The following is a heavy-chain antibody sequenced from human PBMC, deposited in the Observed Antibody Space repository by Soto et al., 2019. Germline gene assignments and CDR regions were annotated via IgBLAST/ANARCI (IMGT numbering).Heavy chain of an antibody. CDR3: ARDLWGYCGTDCYPLDV. CDR2: MYNTGST. D-gene: IGHD2-21*02. J-gene: IGHJ6*02. Sequence: SATRSLTSTFSGGSISGYYWSWIRQPPGKGLEWIGYMYNTGSTVYNPSFKSRVTISVDTSKNQFSLKLNSVTAADTAVYYCARDLWGYCGTDCYPLDVWGQGTTVT. V-gene: IGHV4-59*01. CDR1: GGSISGYY.